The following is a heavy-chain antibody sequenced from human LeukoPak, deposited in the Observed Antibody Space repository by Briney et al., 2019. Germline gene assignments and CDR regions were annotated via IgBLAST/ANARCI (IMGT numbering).Heavy chain of an antibody. CDR1: GFTFSSYA. CDR2: ISYDGSSK. Sequence: GGSLRLSCGASGFTFSSYAMHWVRQAPGKGLEWVAAISYDGSSKYYSDSVRGRFTISRDNSKNTLYLQMNSLRVEDTAVYYCARGTLWRELLNYWGQGTLVTVSS. CDR3: ARGTLWRELLNY. D-gene: IGHD1-26*01. J-gene: IGHJ4*02. V-gene: IGHV3-30*14.